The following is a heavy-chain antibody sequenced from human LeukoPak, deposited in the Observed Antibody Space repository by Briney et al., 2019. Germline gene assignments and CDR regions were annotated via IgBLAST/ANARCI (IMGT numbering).Heavy chain of an antibody. D-gene: IGHD2-2*01. CDR1: GGSFSGYY. Sequence: ASETLSLTCAVYGGSFSGYYWSWIRQPPGKGLEWIGEINHSGSTNYNPSLKSRVTISVDTSKNQFSLKLSSVTAAGTAVYYCARGRIDCSSTSCAAGSWFDPWGQGTLVTVSS. CDR3: ARGRIDCSSTSCAAGSWFDP. CDR2: INHSGST. V-gene: IGHV4-34*01. J-gene: IGHJ5*02.